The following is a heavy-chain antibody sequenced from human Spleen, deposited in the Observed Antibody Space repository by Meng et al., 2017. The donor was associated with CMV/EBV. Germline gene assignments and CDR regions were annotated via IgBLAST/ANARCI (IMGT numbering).Heavy chain of an antibody. CDR1: GGSFSGYY. V-gene: IGHV4-34*01. Sequence: SETLSPTCAVYGGSFSGYYWSWIRQPPGKGLEWIGEINHSGSTNYNPSLKSRVTISVDTSKNQFSLKLSSVTAADTAVYYCARAPVLFSGSSSSRLPYYFDYWGQGTLVTVSS. J-gene: IGHJ4*02. CDR2: INHSGST. D-gene: IGHD6-6*01. CDR3: ARAPVLFSGSSSSRLPYYFDY.